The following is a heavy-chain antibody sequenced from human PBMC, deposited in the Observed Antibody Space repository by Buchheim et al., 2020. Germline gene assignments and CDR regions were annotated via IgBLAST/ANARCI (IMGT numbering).Heavy chain of an antibody. V-gene: IGHV3-30*04. CDR3: ARDRVDSKRFDY. J-gene: IGHJ4*02. CDR2: ISYDGSNK. Sequence: QVQLVESGGGVVQPGRSLRLSCAASGFTLSSYAMHWVRQAPGKGLEWEAVISYDGSNKYYADSVKGRFTISRDNSKNTLYLQMNSLRAEDTAVYYGARDRVDSKRFDYWGQGTL. CDR1: GFTLSSYA. D-gene: IGHD4-11*01.